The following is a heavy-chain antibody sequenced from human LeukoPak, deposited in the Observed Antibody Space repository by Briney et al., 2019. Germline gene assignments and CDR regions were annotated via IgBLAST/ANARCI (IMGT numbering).Heavy chain of an antibody. Sequence: SVTVSCTASGYTFTGYYMHWVRQAPGRGLEWMGWINPNSGGTDYAQKFQDRVTMTRDTSISTAYMALSSLRSEDTAVYYCARSDFWSGYFWFDPWGQGTLVTVSS. CDR3: ARSDFWSGYFWFDP. CDR2: INPNSGGT. V-gene: IGHV1-2*02. D-gene: IGHD3-3*01. CDR1: GYTFTGYY. J-gene: IGHJ5*02.